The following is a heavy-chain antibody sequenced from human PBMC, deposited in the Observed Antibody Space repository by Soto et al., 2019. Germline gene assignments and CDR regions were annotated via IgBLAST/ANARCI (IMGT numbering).Heavy chain of an antibody. Sequence: QVQLVQSGAEVKKPGSSVKVSCKASGGTFSSYAISWVRQAPGQGLEWMGGIIPIFGKANYAQQFQGRVTISPEEHTSTAYMELSSLTYEHTAVYYCARSNRGHRSSHSRWYFDLWGRGALVTVSS. CDR1: GGTFSSYA. V-gene: IGHV1-69*01. CDR2: IIPIFGKA. D-gene: IGHD2-21*01. CDR3: ARSNRGHRSSHSRWYFDL. J-gene: IGHJ2*01.